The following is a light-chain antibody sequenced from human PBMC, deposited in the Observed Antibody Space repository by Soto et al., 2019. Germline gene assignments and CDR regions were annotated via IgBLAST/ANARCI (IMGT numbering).Light chain of an antibody. J-gene: IGKJ2*01. CDR3: QQYDNYPYT. V-gene: IGKV1-5*03. CDR2: KAS. CDR1: QSISTW. Sequence: DIQMTQSPSTLSASVGDRVIITCRASQSISTWLAWYQQKPGKAPKILIYKASSLESGVPSRFSGSGSGTEFTLSISSLQPDDFATYYCQQYDNYPYTFGQGPKLEIK.